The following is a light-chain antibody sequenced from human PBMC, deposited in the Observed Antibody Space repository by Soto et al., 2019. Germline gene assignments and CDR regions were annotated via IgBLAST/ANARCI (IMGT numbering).Light chain of an antibody. CDR2: AVS. Sequence: DIQMTQSPSSLSASVGDRVTITCRASHYISNYLAWFQQKPGKAPTSLMYAVSYLQSGLPSKFSGCGSGTDFNLTISSPQTEYCATYYCQPYNSYPWTFGQGTKVDLK. V-gene: IGKV1-16*02. CDR3: QPYNSYPWT. CDR1: HYISNY. J-gene: IGKJ1*01.